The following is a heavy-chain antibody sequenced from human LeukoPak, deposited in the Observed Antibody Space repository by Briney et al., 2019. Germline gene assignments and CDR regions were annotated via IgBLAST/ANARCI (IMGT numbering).Heavy chain of an antibody. J-gene: IGHJ3*02. CDR3: ARDRVDTAMVTNAFDI. CDR2: ISGSGGST. Sequence: PGGSLRLSCAASGFTFSSYAMSWVRQAPGKGLEWVSAISGSGGSTYYADSVKGRFTISRDNSKNTLYLQMNSLRAEDTAVYYCARDRVDTAMVTNAFDIWGQGTMVTVSS. CDR1: GFTFSSYA. V-gene: IGHV3-23*01. D-gene: IGHD5-18*01.